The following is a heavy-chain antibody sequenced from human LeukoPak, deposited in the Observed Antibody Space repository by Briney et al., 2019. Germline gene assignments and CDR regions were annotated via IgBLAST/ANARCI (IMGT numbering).Heavy chain of an antibody. J-gene: IGHJ6*03. V-gene: IGHV3-48*04. Sequence: PGGSLRLSCAASGFTVSSKYMTWVRQAPGKGLEWVSYIRSSSSTIYYADSVKGRFTISRDNAKRSLYLQMKSLRAEDTAVYYCARGPYYYYYYMDVWGKGTTVTISS. CDR2: IRSSSSTI. CDR3: ARGPYYYYYYMDV. CDR1: GFTVSSKY.